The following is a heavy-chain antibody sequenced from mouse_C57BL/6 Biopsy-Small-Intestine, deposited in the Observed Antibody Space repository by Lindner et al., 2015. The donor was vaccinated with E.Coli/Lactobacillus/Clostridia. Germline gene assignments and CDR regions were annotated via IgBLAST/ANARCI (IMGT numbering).Heavy chain of an antibody. V-gene: IGHV1-82*01. CDR1: GYAFSSSW. CDR2: IYPGAGDS. CDR3: AVYASGSSYWYFDV. J-gene: IGHJ1*01. Sequence: VQLQESGPELVKPGASVKISCKASGYAFSSSWMNWVKQRPGKGLEWIGRIYPGAGDSNYNGKFKGKATMTADESSSTAYMQLSGLTSEDSAVYFCAVYASGSSYWYFDVWGPGTTVTVSS. D-gene: IGHD1-1*01.